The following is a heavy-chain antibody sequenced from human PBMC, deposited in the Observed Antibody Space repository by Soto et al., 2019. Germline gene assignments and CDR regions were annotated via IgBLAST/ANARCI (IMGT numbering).Heavy chain of an antibody. Sequence: QVQLQESGPGLVKPSQTLSLTCTVSAGSISSGGYYWSWIRQDPGKGLEWIGYMYYSGVTYYNPSLKSRVTISVDSSKSHCSLKLNSVTAADTAVYYCARVGRYYDSGGWGGYFEYWGQGTLVTVSS. CDR2: MYYSGVT. CDR3: ARVGRYYDSGGWGGYFEY. V-gene: IGHV4-31*03. CDR1: AGSISSGGYY. J-gene: IGHJ4*02. D-gene: IGHD3-22*01.